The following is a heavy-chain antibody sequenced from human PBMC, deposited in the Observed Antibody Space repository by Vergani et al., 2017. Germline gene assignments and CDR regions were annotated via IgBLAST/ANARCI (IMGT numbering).Heavy chain of an antibody. CDR3: ARHYAPDYGDYDRYFDS. CDR2: ISYDGSNK. CDR1: GFTFSSYA. Sequence: QVQLVESGGGVVQPGRSLRLSCAASGFTFSSYAMHWVRQAPGKGLEWVAVISYDGSNKYYADSVKGRFTISRDNSKNTLYLQMNSLRAEDTAVYYCARHYAPDYGDYDRYFDSWGQGTLVTVSS. J-gene: IGHJ4*02. V-gene: IGHV3-30-3*01. D-gene: IGHD4-17*01.